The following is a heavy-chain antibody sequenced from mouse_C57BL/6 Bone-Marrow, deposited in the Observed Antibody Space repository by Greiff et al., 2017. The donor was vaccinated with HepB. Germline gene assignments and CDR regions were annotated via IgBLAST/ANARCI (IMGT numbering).Heavy chain of an antibody. Sequence: QVQLQQPGAELVRPGSSVKLSCKASGYTFTSYWMDWVKQRPGQGLEWIGNIYPADSETHYNQKFKDRATLTVDKSSSTAYMQLSSLKSEDSAVYYCALKGAMDYWGQGTSVTVSS. J-gene: IGHJ4*01. CDR3: ALKGAMDY. CDR2: IYPADSET. D-gene: IGHD1-3*01. CDR1: GYTFTSYW. V-gene: IGHV1-61*01.